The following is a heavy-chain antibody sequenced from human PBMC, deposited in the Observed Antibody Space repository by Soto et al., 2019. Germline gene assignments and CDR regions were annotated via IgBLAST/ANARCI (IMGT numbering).Heavy chain of an antibody. D-gene: IGHD2-21*02. Sequence: LTCALYGGSFSGYYWSWIRQPPGKGLEWIGEINHSGSTNYNPSLKSRVTISVDTSKNQFSLKLSSVTAADTAVYYCAGPSSDCGGDCYYFDYWGQGALVTVSS. CDR2: INHSGST. CDR1: GGSFSGYY. V-gene: IGHV4-34*01. J-gene: IGHJ4*02. CDR3: AGPSSDCGGDCYYFDY.